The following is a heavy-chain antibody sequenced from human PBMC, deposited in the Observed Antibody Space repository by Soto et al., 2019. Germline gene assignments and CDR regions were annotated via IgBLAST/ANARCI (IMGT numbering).Heavy chain of an antibody. Sequence: QVTLKESGPVLVKPTETLTLTCAVSGFSPRDSKVGVSWIRQPPGKALEWLTHIFWNVEKSYSTSLERRLTISKVPSKGQVVLTMTHMDPVDTATYFCAHVRQWDGTHSYDYWGRGTLVTVSS. CDR3: AHVRQWDGTHSYDY. J-gene: IGHJ4*02. V-gene: IGHV2-26*01. CDR2: IFWNVEK. D-gene: IGHD1-26*01. CDR1: GFSPRDSKVG.